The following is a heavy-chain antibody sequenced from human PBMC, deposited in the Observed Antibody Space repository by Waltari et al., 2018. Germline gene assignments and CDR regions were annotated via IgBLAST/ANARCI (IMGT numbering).Heavy chain of an antibody. D-gene: IGHD3-9*01. J-gene: IGHJ5*01. CDR3: AVARGNYDVLTGFPVDS. CDR2: IREISRTT. CDR1: GFSLTNYT. Sequence: EERLVQSGGGLVQPGGSLRLSCEASGFSLTNYTMNWVRQAPGTGWGWFEYIREISRTTFYADSFGGRLIISRNNAKTSLSLQMVSRRGEDTAVYYCAVARGNYDVLTGFPVDSWGQGTLVTVSS. V-gene: IGHV3-48*01.